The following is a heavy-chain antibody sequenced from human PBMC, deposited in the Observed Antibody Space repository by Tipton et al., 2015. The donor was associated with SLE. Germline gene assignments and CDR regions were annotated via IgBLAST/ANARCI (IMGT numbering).Heavy chain of an antibody. CDR2: IYGSGST. CDR1: GDSISSNY. J-gene: IGHJ4*02. CDR3: ARRGSSYGEGFDY. Sequence: GLVKPSETLSLTCTVFGDSISSNYWSWIRQPAGKGLEWIGRIYGSGSTNYNPSLKSRVTMSVDTSKNQFSLRLNSVTAADTAVYYCARRGSSYGEGFDYWGQGTSVTVSS. D-gene: IGHD2-2*01. V-gene: IGHV4-4*07.